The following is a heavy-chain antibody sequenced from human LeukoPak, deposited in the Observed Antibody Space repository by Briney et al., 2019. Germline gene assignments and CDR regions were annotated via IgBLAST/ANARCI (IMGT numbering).Heavy chain of an antibody. V-gene: IGHV3-23*01. J-gene: IGHJ4*02. Sequence: PGGSLRLSCAASGFTFSSYAMSRVRQAPGKGLEWVSAISGSGGSTYYADSVKGRFTISRDNSKNTLYLQLNSLRAEDTAVYYCAKAHDYGDLPFDYWGQGTLVTVSS. CDR1: GFTFSSYA. CDR2: ISGSGGST. D-gene: IGHD4-17*01. CDR3: AKAHDYGDLPFDY.